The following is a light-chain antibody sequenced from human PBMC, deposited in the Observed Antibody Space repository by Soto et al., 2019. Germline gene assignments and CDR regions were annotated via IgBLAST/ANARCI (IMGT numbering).Light chain of an antibody. CDR2: DAS. CDR3: QQYVSAPIT. CDR1: QRVSNNY. V-gene: IGKV3D-20*01. Sequence: EIVLTQSPATLSLSPGESATLSCGASQRVSNNYLAWYQQKPGLAPRLLIYDASSRATGIPDRFTGSGSGTDFTLTISRLEPEDFAVYYCQQYVSAPITFGQGTRLEIK. J-gene: IGKJ5*01.